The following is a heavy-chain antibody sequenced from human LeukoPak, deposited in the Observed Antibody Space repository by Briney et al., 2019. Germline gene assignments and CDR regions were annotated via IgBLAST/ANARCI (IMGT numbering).Heavy chain of an antibody. CDR1: GASISSSSHY. D-gene: IGHD2-15*01. J-gene: IGHJ4*02. Sequence: SETLSLTCTVSGASISSSSHYWGWIRQSPGKGLEWIGSIHYSGSSYYNPSLKSRVTMSVDTSKIQFSLKLSSVTAADTAVYYCATNSIGYCSGGSCYQVSDYWGQGTLVTVSS. V-gene: IGHV4-39*07. CDR3: ATNSIGYCSGGSCYQVSDY. CDR2: IHYSGSS.